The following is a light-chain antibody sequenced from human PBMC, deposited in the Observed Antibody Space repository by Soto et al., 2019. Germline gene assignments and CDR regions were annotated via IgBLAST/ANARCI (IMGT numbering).Light chain of an antibody. Sequence: QSVLTQPPSVSATPGQKVTISCSGSSSNIGNNYVSWYQQLPGTAPKLLIYDNNKRPSGVPDRFSGSKSGTSATLGITGLQTVDESDYYCGTWDSSLSAAVFGGGTKVTVL. CDR3: GTWDSSLSAAV. V-gene: IGLV1-51*01. CDR1: SSNIGNNY. CDR2: DNN. J-gene: IGLJ3*02.